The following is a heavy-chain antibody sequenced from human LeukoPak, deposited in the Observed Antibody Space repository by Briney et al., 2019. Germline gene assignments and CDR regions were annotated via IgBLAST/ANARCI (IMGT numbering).Heavy chain of an antibody. CDR1: GGSISSYY. CDR3: ARDTLDYFDY. Sequence: SETLSLTCTVSGGSISSYYWSWIRQPPGKGLEWIGYIYYSGSTNYNPSLRSRVTISVDTSKNQFSLKLSSVTAADTAVYYCARDTLDYFDYWGQGTLVTVSS. J-gene: IGHJ4*02. CDR2: IYYSGST. V-gene: IGHV4-59*01.